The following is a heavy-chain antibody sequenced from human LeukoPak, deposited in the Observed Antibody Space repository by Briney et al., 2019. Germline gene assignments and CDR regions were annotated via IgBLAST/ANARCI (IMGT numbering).Heavy chain of an antibody. Sequence: PSETLSLTCTVSGGSISSYYWSWIRQPPGKGLEWIGYIYYSGSTNYNPSLKSRVTISVDTSKNQFSLKLSSVTAADTAVYYCASRGLNYYDSSGYQDYWGQGTLVTVSS. CDR1: GGSISSYY. CDR3: ASRGLNYYDSSGYQDY. V-gene: IGHV4-59*12. CDR2: IYYSGST. J-gene: IGHJ4*02. D-gene: IGHD3-22*01.